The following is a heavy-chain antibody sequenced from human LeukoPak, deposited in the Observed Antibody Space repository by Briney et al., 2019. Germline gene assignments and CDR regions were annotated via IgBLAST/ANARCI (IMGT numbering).Heavy chain of an antibody. V-gene: IGHV3-23*01. J-gene: IGHJ4*02. D-gene: IGHD3-3*01. CDR2: ISGSGGST. Sequence: GGSLRLSCAAPGFTFSSYAMSWVRQAPGKGLEWVSAISGSGGSTYYADSVKGRFTISRDNSKNTLYLQMNSLRAEDTAVYYCAKDRDFWSGYYTEPFDYWGQGTMVTVSS. CDR1: GFTFSSYA. CDR3: AKDRDFWSGYYTEPFDY.